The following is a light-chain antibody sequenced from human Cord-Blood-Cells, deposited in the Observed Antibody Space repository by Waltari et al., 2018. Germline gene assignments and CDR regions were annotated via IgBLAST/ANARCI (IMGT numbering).Light chain of an antibody. CDR1: PGVSSY. V-gene: IGKV3-11*01. CDR2: DAS. J-gene: IGKJ2*01. CDR3: QQRSNWPRR. Sequence: EIVLTQTPATLSLSPGEKATLSYRASPGVSSYLPLYQQKPSQAPRLLIYDASNRATGIPARFSGSGSGTDFTLTISSLEPEDFAVYYCQQRSNWPRRFGQGTKLEIK.